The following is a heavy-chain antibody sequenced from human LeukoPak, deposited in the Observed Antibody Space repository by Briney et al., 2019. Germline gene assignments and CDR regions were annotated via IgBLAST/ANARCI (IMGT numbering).Heavy chain of an antibody. CDR2: MNPNSGNT. J-gene: IGHJ5*02. D-gene: IGHD2-15*01. Sequence: ASVKASCKASGYTFTSYDINWVRQATGQGLEWMGWMNPNSGNTGYAQKFQGRVTMTRNTSISTAYMELSSLRSEDTAVYYCARGAVVVAATPFDPWGQGTLVTVSS. V-gene: IGHV1-8*01. CDR1: GYTFTSYD. CDR3: ARGAVVVAATPFDP.